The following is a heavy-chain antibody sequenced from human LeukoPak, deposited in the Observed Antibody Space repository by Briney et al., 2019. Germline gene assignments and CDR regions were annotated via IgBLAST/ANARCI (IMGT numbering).Heavy chain of an antibody. Sequence: SVKVSCEASGFTFTSSAVQWVRQARGQRLEWIGWIVVGSGNTNYAQKFQERVTITRDMSTSTAYMELSSLRSEDTAVYYCAANGTTYYYDSSGYYVKQNFDYWGQGTLVTVSS. CDR2: IVVGSGNT. CDR3: AANGTTYYYDSSGYYVKQNFDY. CDR1: GFTFTSSA. J-gene: IGHJ4*02. V-gene: IGHV1-58*01. D-gene: IGHD3-22*01.